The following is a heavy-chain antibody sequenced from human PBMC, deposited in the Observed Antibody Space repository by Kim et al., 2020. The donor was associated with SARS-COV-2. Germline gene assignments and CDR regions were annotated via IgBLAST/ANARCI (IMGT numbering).Heavy chain of an antibody. CDR2: ISGSSSYI. V-gene: IGHV3-21*06. J-gene: IGHJ4*01. CDR1: GFTFSRYS. CDR3: MLLPDNLLATIRGNY. Sequence: GGSLRLSCAASGFTFSRYSMNWVRQAPGKGLEWVSSISGSSSYIYYADSVKGRFTISRDNAKNSLYLQMNSLRVEDTAVYYCMLLPDNLLATIRGNYWG. D-gene: IGHD5-12*01.